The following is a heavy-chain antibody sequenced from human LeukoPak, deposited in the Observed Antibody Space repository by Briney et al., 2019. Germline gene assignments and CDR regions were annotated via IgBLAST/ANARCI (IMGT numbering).Heavy chain of an antibody. CDR2: IRNKANSYAT. Sequence: GGSLRLSCAASGFTFSGSAMHWVRQASGKGLEWVGRIRNKANSYATTYAASVKGRFTISRDDSKNTAYLQMNSLRAEDTAVYYCARSHDYGIDYWGLGTLVTVSS. V-gene: IGHV3-73*01. D-gene: IGHD4-17*01. CDR1: GFTFSGSA. J-gene: IGHJ4*02. CDR3: ARSHDYGIDY.